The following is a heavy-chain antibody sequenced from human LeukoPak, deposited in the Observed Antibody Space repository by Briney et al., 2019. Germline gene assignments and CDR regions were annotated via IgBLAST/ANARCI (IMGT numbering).Heavy chain of an antibody. D-gene: IGHD3-9*01. CDR1: GYSFTSYW. CDR2: IYPGDSDT. CDR3: ARLGYDILTGYLIPFDY. V-gene: IGHV5-51*01. Sequence: GESLKISCKGSGYSFTSYWIGWVRQMPGKGLEWMGIIYPGDSDTRYSPSFQGQVTISADKSISTAYLQWSSLKASDTAMYYFARLGYDILTGYLIPFDYWGQGTLVTVSS. J-gene: IGHJ4*02.